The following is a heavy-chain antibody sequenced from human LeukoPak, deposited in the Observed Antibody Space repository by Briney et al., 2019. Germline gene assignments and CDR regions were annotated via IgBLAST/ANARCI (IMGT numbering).Heavy chain of an antibody. CDR3: ARLYAGGYFDY. D-gene: IGHD5/OR15-5a*01. CDR1: GGSISSYY. Sequence: SETLSLTCTASGGSISSYYWSWIRQPPGKGLEWIGYIYTSGSTNYNPSLKSRVTISVDTSKNQFSLKLSSVTAADTAVYYCARLYAGGYFDYWGQGTLVTVSS. J-gene: IGHJ4*02. CDR2: IYTSGST. V-gene: IGHV4-4*09.